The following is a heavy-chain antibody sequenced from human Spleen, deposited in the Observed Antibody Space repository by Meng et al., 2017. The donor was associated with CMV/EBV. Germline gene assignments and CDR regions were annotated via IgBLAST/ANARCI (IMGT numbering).Heavy chain of an antibody. V-gene: IGHV1-2*02. CDR1: GYSFTDNY. CDR2: INPNLGST. J-gene: IGHJ4*02. D-gene: IGHD5-12*01. CDR3: ARGGVGLVATFPN. Sequence: ASVKVSCKTSGYSFTDNYLLWVRQAPGQGLEWMGWINPNLGSTKYAQIFQDRVTLTRDTSISTAYMQLTSLTSDDTAVYYCARGGVGLVATFPNWGQGTLVTVSS.